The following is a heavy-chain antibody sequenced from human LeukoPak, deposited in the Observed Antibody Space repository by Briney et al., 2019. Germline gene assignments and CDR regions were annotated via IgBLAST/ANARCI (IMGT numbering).Heavy chain of an antibody. CDR2: ISSSSRHI. Sequence: GGSLRLSCAASAFTFSSYSMERVPQAPGKGLVWVSSISSSSRHIYYAVSVKGRFTISRDNAKSSLYLQMNSLRAEDTAVYYCARARGRGTEDNYDYYYGMDVWGQGTTVTVSS. CDR3: ARARGRGTEDNYDYYYGMDV. J-gene: IGHJ6*02. CDR1: AFTFSSYS. V-gene: IGHV3-21*01. D-gene: IGHD2-15*01.